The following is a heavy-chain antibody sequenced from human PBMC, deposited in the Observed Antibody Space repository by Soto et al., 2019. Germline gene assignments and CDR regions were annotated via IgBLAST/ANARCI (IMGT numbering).Heavy chain of an antibody. CDR2: MFHSGST. D-gene: IGHD4-17*01. V-gene: IGHV4-59*01. CDR1: GGSTISYY. Sequence: SETLSLTCTVSGGSTISYYWNWIRQPPGKGLDWIGYMFHSGSTIYNPSLKSRVTISIDTSKNQVSLKLRSVTAADSAVYYCARSTGYGDCYFDYWGQGILVTVS. CDR3: ARSTGYGDCYFDY. J-gene: IGHJ4*02.